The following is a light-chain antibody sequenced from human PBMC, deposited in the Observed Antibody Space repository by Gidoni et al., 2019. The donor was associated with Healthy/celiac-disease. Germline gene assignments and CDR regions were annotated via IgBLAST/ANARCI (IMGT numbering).Light chain of an antibody. CDR2: GNR. CDR1: SSNGGAGYD. Sequence: QSVLTQPPSGSGAPGQRVPISCTGSSSNGGAGYDVPWYQQLPGTAPNLLISGNRKRPSGVPDRFSGSKSGTSASLAITWLQAEDEADYYCQSYDSSLIGSYVFGTGTKVTVL. V-gene: IGLV1-40*01. J-gene: IGLJ1*01. CDR3: QSYDSSLIGSYV.